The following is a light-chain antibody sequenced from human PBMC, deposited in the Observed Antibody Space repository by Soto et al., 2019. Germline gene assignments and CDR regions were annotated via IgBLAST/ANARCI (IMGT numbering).Light chain of an antibody. J-gene: IGLJ2*01. Sequence: QSALTQPASVSGSPGQSITISCTRSSTDFENYNLVSWYQHCPDKAPKLMIYEVSNRPSGVSNRFSGSKSGNTASLTISGLQAEDEADYYCSSYTSSSTVVFGGGTQLTVL. CDR1: STDFENYNL. CDR2: EVS. V-gene: IGLV2-14*02. CDR3: SSYTSSSTVV.